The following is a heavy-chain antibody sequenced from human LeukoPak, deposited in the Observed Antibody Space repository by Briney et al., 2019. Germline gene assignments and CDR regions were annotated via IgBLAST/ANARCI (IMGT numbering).Heavy chain of an antibody. CDR1: GFTFSDYS. D-gene: IGHD3-16*01. CDR3: ARKWGNACDI. J-gene: IGHJ3*02. Sequence: GGSLRLSCAASGFTFSDYSVSWIRQAPGKELDLVSYISAGGTYTNYADSVKGRFTISRDNAKNSLYLQMNSLRAEDTAVYYCARKWGNACDIWGQGTMVTVSS. CDR2: ISAGGTYT. V-gene: IGHV3-11*03.